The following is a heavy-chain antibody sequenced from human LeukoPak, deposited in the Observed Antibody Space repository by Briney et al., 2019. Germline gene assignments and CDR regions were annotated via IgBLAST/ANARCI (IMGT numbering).Heavy chain of an antibody. CDR1: GYTFTGYY. V-gene: IGHV1-2*02. Sequence: GASVKVSCKASGYTFTGYYMHWVRQAPGQGLEWMGWINPNSGGTNYAQKFQGRVTMTRDTSISTAYMELSRLRSDDTAVYYCARDPSHSSGWPANWFGPWGQGTLVTVSS. D-gene: IGHD6-19*01. J-gene: IGHJ5*02. CDR2: INPNSGGT. CDR3: ARDPSHSSGWPANWFGP.